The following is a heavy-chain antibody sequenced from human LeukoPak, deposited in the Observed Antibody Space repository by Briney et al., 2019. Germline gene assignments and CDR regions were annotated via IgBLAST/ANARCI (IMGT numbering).Heavy chain of an antibody. V-gene: IGHV3-48*03. Sequence: PGGSLRLPCAASEFTFSSYEMNWVRQAPGKGLEWVSYISSSGSSIYYADSVKGRFTISRENAKNSLYLQMNSLRAEDTAVYFCARAFTSSDYYDGLGFDYWGQGTLVTVSS. D-gene: IGHD3-22*01. CDR2: ISSSGSSI. J-gene: IGHJ4*02. CDR1: EFTFSSYE. CDR3: ARAFTSSDYYDGLGFDY.